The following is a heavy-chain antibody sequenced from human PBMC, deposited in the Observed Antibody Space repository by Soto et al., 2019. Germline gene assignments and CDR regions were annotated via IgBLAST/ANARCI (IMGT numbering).Heavy chain of an antibody. CDR1: GFTFSSYS. V-gene: IGHV3-21*01. D-gene: IGHD3-16*01. J-gene: IGHJ3*02. CDR2: ISSSSSYI. CDR3: ARDPQTFGPNAFDI. Sequence: GGSLRLSCAASGFTFSSYSMNWVRQAPGKGLEWVSSISSSSSYIYYADSVKGRFTISRDNAKNSLYLQMNSLRAEDTAVYYCARDPQTFGPNAFDIWGQGTMVTVSS.